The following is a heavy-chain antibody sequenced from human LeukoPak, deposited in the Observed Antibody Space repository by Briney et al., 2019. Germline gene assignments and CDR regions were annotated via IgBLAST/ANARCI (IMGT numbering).Heavy chain of an antibody. Sequence: PSETLSLTCAVNAGSFTGYYWSWIRQPPGKGLERIGEIDHTGSISYNPSLRSRVTISVDTFKNQFSLNLRSVTAADRAIYYCARGGYGPGSHYRYWGQGTLVTVSS. V-gene: IGHV4-34*01. CDR2: IDHTGSI. J-gene: IGHJ4*02. D-gene: IGHD3-10*01. CDR3: ARGGYGPGSHYRY. CDR1: AGSFTGYY.